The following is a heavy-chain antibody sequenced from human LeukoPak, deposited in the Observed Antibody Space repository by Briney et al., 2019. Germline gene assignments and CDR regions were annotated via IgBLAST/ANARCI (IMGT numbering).Heavy chain of an antibody. CDR2: ISNSGSTI. CDR1: GFTFSDSY. D-gene: IGHD7-27*01. Sequence: KTGGSLRLSCAASGFTFSDSYMTWIRQAPGKVLEWVSYISNSGSTIYYADSVKGRFTTSRDNAMSSLYLQMNSLRAEDTAVYYCGRGHWGLDYWGQGTLVTVSS. CDR3: GRGHWGLDY. J-gene: IGHJ4*02. V-gene: IGHV3-11*04.